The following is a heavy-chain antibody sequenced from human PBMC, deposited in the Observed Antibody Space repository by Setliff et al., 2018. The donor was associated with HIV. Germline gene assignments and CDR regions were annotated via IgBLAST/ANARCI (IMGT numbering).Heavy chain of an antibody. V-gene: IGHV3-74*01. Sequence: PGGSLRLSCVASGFTFSNYWMHWVRQAPGKGLVWVSRINTDGSKKYYADSVKGRLTISRDSSMNTLYLQMNSLRAEDTAVYYCAKDHESSGWFRGYIDYWGPGTLVTVSS. CDR2: INTDGSKK. J-gene: IGHJ4*02. CDR3: AKDHESSGWFRGYIDY. CDR1: GFTFSNYW. D-gene: IGHD6-19*01.